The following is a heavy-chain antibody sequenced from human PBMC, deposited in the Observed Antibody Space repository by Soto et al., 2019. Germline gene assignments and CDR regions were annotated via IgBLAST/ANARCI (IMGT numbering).Heavy chain of an antibody. CDR2: ISSSGSTV. D-gene: IGHD1-1*01. CDR1: GVTFSSYE. CDR3: AKGKESTAADYYYALDV. V-gene: IGHV3-48*03. Sequence: GGSLRLSCAATGVTFSSYEMNWVRLAPGKGLEWVSYISSSGSTVYYADSVKGRFTISRDNTQNSLYLQMNSLGAEDTAVYYCAKGKESTAADYYYALDVWGQGTTVTVSS. J-gene: IGHJ6*02.